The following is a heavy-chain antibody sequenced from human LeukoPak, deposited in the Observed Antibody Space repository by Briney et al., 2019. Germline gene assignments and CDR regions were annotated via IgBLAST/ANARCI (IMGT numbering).Heavy chain of an antibody. CDR1: GYNFIGYG. D-gene: IGHD7-27*01. CDR3: ARERTWDFDY. Sequence: ASVKVSCKASGYNFIGYGITWVRQAPGQGLEWMGWISAYNGNTNYAQKLQGRVTMTTDTSTSTAYMELRSLRSDDTAVYYCARERTWDFDYWGQGTLVTVSS. CDR2: ISAYNGNT. V-gene: IGHV1-18*01. J-gene: IGHJ4*02.